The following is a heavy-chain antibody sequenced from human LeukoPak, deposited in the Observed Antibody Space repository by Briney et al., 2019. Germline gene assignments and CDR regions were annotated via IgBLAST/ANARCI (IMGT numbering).Heavy chain of an antibody. D-gene: IGHD2-8*02. CDR2: VKQVGSEK. V-gene: IGHV3-7*01. CDR3: ARGSTGI. CDR1: GFSFASYW. Sequence: GGSLRLSCTASGFSFASYWLSWVRQAPGKGLEWVANVKQVGSEKYYVDSVKGRFTLSSDNAKNSLYLQMNSLRAEDTAVYYCARGSTGIWGQGTMVTVSS. J-gene: IGHJ3*02.